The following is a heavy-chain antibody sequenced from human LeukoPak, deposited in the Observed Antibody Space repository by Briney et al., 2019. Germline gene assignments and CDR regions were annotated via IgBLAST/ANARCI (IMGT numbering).Heavy chain of an antibody. D-gene: IGHD6-19*01. CDR3: ARSVQQWLVDY. V-gene: IGHV4-59*01. CDR2: IYYSGST. J-gene: IGHJ4*02. Sequence: SETLSLTCTVSGGSISSYYWSWIRQPPGKGLEWIGYIYYSGSTNYNPSPKSRVTISVDTSKNQFSLKLSSATAADTTVYYCARSVQQWLVDYWGQGTLVTVSS. CDR1: GGSISSYY.